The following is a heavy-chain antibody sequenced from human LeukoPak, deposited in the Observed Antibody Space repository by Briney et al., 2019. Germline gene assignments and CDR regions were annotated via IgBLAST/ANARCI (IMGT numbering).Heavy chain of an antibody. CDR3: ARGGIVATIWAYNWFDP. J-gene: IGHJ5*02. Sequence: ASVKVSCKASGYIFTGYYMHWVRQAPGQGLEWMGWISPNSGGTNYAQKFQGRVTMTRDTSITTAYMELSSLRSEDTAVYYCARGGIVATIWAYNWFDPWGQGTLVTVSS. V-gene: IGHV1-2*02. CDR2: ISPNSGGT. CDR1: GYIFTGYY. D-gene: IGHD5-12*01.